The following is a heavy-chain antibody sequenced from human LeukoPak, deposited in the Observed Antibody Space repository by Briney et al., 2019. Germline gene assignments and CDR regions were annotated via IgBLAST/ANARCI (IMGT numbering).Heavy chain of an antibody. D-gene: IGHD1-1*01. CDR3: AKSPPKSNWNDGYYFDY. CDR1: GFTFSSYA. J-gene: IGHJ4*02. Sequence: GGSLGLSCAASGFTFSSYAMSWVRQAPGKGLEWVSAISGSGGSTYYADSVKGRFTISRDNSKNTLYLQMNSLRAEDTAVYYCAKSPPKSNWNDGYYFDYWGQGTLVTVSS. CDR2: ISGSGGST. V-gene: IGHV3-23*01.